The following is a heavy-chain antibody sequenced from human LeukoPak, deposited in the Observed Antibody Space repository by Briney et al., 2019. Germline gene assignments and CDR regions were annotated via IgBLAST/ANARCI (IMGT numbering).Heavy chain of an antibody. V-gene: IGHV3-66*01. J-gene: IGHJ4*03. CDR2: IYSCGST. Sequence: GGSLRLSYAASVFTLSNNYMSWVRQAPGKGLEWVALIYSCGSTYYADFVKGRFTISRDNSKNTLYLQMSSLRAEDTAVYYCAGSSHKGLWGQGTMVTVSS. CDR3: AGSSHKGL. CDR1: VFTLSNNY.